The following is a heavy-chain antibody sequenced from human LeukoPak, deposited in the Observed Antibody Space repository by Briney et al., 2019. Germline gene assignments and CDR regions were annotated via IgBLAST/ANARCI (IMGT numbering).Heavy chain of an antibody. D-gene: IGHD1-26*01. CDR2: ISWNSGSI. CDR1: GFTFDDYA. CDR3: AKSVGATSFQRGYFDY. Sequence: GGSLRLSCAASGFTFDDYAMHWVRQAPGKGLEWVSGISWNSGSIGYADSVKGRFTISRDNAKNSLYLQMNSLRPEDTALYYCAKSVGATSFQRGYFDYWGQGTLVIVSS. J-gene: IGHJ4*02. V-gene: IGHV3-9*01.